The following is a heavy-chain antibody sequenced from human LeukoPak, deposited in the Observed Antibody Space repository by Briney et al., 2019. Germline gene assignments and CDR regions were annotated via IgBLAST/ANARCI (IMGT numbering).Heavy chain of an antibody. Sequence: GGSLRLSCAASGFTFSSYGMHWVRQAPGKGLEWVAVISYDGSNKYYADSVKGRFTISRDNSKNTLYLQMNSLRAEDTAVYYCAKIAAAGHYYYYGMDVWGQGTTVTVCS. CDR3: AKIAAAGHYYYYGMDV. D-gene: IGHD6-13*01. CDR1: GFTFSSYG. CDR2: ISYDGSNK. J-gene: IGHJ6*02. V-gene: IGHV3-30*18.